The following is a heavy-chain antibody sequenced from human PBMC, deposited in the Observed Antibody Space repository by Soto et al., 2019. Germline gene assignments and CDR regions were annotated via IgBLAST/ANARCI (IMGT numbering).Heavy chain of an antibody. J-gene: IGHJ5*01. Sequence: SETLSLTCTVSGGPISPHLWSWVRQSPGKGLEWIGFVSNRGGTHYNPSLRSRVIISADTSRNQFSLRVSAVTAADTAVYYCARHVAMGGSVFDLWGPGTLVTVSS. CDR1: GGPISPHL. V-gene: IGHV4-59*08. D-gene: IGHD6-19*01. CDR2: VSNRGGT. CDR3: ARHVAMGGSVFDL.